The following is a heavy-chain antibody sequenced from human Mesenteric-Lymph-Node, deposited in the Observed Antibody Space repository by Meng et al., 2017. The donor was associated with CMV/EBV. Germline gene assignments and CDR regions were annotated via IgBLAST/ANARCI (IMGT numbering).Heavy chain of an antibody. D-gene: IGHD5-18*01. CDR1: GFTFSDQH. CDR3: AKSGYSYTTLDY. Sequence: GESLKISCAASGFTFSDQHMDWVRQAPGKGLEWVGRCRNKANDHSTEYAASVKGRFTISRDDSKNSLYLQMHSLNTEDTAVYYCAKSGYSYTTLDYWGQGALVTVSS. CDR2: CRNKANDHST. J-gene: IGHJ4*02. V-gene: IGHV3-72*01.